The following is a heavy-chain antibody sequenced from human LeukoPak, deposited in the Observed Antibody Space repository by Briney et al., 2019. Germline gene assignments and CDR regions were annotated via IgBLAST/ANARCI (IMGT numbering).Heavy chain of an antibody. V-gene: IGHV3-30*18. Sequence: GGSLRLSCAASGFTFSSYGIHWVRQAPGKGLEWVAVVSYDGGNKYYADSVKGRFTISRDNSQNTVYLQMNSLRAEDTAVYYCAKRAGQYGMDVWGQGTTVTVSS. J-gene: IGHJ6*02. CDR3: AKRAGQYGMDV. D-gene: IGHD4/OR15-4a*01. CDR2: VSYDGGNK. CDR1: GFTFSSYG.